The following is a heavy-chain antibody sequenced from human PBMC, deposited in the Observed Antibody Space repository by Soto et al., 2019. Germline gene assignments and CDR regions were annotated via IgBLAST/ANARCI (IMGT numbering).Heavy chain of an antibody. CDR3: ARVAGGYCGAGSYGPDY. D-gene: IGHD3-10*01. CDR2: IKQDESEK. V-gene: IGHV3-7*04. CDR1: GFTFSNYW. Sequence: EVQLVESGGGLVQPGGSLRLSCAASGFTFSNYWMSWVRQAPGKALEWVANIKQDESEKYHVDSVKGRFTISRDNAKNAVYLQRNSLRAEDTAVYYCARVAGGYCGAGSYGPDYWGQGTLVTVSS. J-gene: IGHJ4*02.